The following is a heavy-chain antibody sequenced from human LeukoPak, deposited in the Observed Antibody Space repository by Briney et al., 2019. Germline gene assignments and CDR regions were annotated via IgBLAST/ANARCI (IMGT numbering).Heavy chain of an antibody. CDR3: ARDYDILTGSMDV. D-gene: IGHD3-9*01. V-gene: IGHV3-30-3*01. CDR2: ISYDGSNK. J-gene: IGHJ6*02. Sequence: GGSLRLSCAAPGFTFSSYAMHWVRQAPGKGLEWVAVISYDGSNKYYADSVKGRFTISRDNSKNTLYLQMNSLRAEDTAVYYCARDYDILTGSMDVWGQGTTVTVSS. CDR1: GFTFSSYA.